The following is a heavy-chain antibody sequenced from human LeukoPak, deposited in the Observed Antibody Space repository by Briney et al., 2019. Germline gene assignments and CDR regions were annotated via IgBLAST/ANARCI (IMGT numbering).Heavy chain of an antibody. Sequence: ASVKVSCKASGYTFTSYYMHWVRQAPGQGLEWMGIINPSGGSTSYAQKFQGRVTITADKSTSTAYMELSSLRSEDTAVYYCARGPGYSSGWSDYYYYYMDVWGKGTTVTVSS. CDR3: ARGPGYSSGWSDYYYYYMDV. V-gene: IGHV1-46*01. J-gene: IGHJ6*03. CDR1: GYTFTSYY. CDR2: INPSGGST. D-gene: IGHD6-19*01.